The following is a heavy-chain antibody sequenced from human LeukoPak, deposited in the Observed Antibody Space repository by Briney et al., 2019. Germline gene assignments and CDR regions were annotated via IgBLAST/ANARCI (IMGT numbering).Heavy chain of an antibody. Sequence: GGSLRLSCAASGFTFSSYAMHWVRQAPGKGLEWVAVISYDGSNKYYADSVKGRFTISRDNSKNTLYLQMNSVRAEDTAVYYCAIPVEYSSSSGENWFDPWGQGTLVTVSS. CDR1: GFTFSSYA. D-gene: IGHD6-6*01. CDR2: ISYDGSNK. V-gene: IGHV3-30*04. J-gene: IGHJ5*02. CDR3: AIPVEYSSSSGENWFDP.